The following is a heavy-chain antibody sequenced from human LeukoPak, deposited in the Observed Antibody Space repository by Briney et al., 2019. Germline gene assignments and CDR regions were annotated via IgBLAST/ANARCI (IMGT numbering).Heavy chain of an antibody. D-gene: IGHD3-22*01. V-gene: IGHV3-73*01. CDR3: TFPYYYDSSGYYALYY. J-gene: IGHJ4*02. CDR1: GFTFSGSA. Sequence: PGGSLRLPCAASGFTFSGSAMHWVRQASGKGLEWLGHIRSKANSYATAYAASVKGRFTISRDNSKNTAYLQMNSLKTEDTAVYYCTFPYYYDSSGYYALYYWGQGTLVTVSS. CDR2: IRSKANSYAT.